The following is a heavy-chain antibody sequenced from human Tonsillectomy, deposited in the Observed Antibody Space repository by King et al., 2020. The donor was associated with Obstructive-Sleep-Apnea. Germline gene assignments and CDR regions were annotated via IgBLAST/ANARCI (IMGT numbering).Heavy chain of an antibody. CDR3: ARRASGNYYYFDY. D-gene: IGHD1-26*01. J-gene: IGHJ4*02. V-gene: IGHV3-64*02. CDR1: GFTFSCSA. Sequence: VQLVESGEGLVQPGGSLRLSCASSGFTFSCSAMQWVRPAPGRGMEYVSASYSYGGGTYYSDSVKGRFTISRDNSKNTLYLQMGSLRAEDTAVYDCARRASGNYYYFDYWGQGALVTVSS. CDR2: SYSYGGGT.